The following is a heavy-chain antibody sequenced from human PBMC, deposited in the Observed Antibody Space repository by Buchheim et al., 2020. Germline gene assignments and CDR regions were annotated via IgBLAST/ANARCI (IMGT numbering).Heavy chain of an antibody. V-gene: IGHV4-34*01. Sequence: QVQLQQWGAGLLKPSETLSLTCAVYGGSFSGYYWSWIRQPPGEGLEWIGEINHSGSTNYNPSLKSRVTISVDTSKNQFSLKLSSVTAADTAVYYCASTSSYGDYAFDIWGQGT. J-gene: IGHJ3*02. CDR3: ASTSSYGDYAFDI. CDR2: INHSGST. D-gene: IGHD4-17*01. CDR1: GGSFSGYY.